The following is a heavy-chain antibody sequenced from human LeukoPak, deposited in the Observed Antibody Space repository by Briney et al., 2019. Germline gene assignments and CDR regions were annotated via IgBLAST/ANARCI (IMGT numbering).Heavy chain of an antibody. CDR2: IYHSGST. Sequence: PSETLSLTCSVSGGSMSYYYWSWIRQPAGKGLEWIGSIYHSGSTYYNPSLKSRVTISVDTSKNQFSLKLSSVTAADTAVYYCASLIVVVPAARLVYNWFDPWGQGTLVTVSS. D-gene: IGHD2-2*01. V-gene: IGHV4-4*07. J-gene: IGHJ5*02. CDR1: GGSMSYYY. CDR3: ASLIVVVPAARLVYNWFDP.